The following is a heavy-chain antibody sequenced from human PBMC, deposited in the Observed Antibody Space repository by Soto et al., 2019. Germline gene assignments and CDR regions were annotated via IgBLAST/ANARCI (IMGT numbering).Heavy chain of an antibody. J-gene: IGHJ6*02. CDR2: INPSGGST. Sequence: QVQLVQYGAEVKKPGASVKVSCKASGYTFTSYYMHWVRQAPGQGLEWMGIINPSGGSTSYAQKFQGRVTMTRDTSTSTVYMELSSLRSEDTAVYYCARDEPTLWRDGYPHYYYGMDVWGQGTTVTVSS. CDR1: GYTFTSYY. CDR3: ARDEPTLWRDGYPHYYYGMDV. D-gene: IGHD5-12*01. V-gene: IGHV1-46*01.